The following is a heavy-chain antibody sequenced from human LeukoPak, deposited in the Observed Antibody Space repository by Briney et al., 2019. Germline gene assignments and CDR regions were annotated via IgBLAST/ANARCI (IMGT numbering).Heavy chain of an antibody. D-gene: IGHD1-20*01. V-gene: IGHV1-2*02. CDR2: INPNSGGT. CDR3: ARVWSITGSIGYFGY. CDR1: GYTFTGYY. J-gene: IGHJ4*02. Sequence: ASVKVSCKASGYTFTGYYMHWVRQAPGQGLEWMGWINPNSGGTNYAQKFQGRVTMTRDTSISTAYMELSRLRSDDTAVYYCARVWSITGSIGYFGYWGQGTLVTVSS.